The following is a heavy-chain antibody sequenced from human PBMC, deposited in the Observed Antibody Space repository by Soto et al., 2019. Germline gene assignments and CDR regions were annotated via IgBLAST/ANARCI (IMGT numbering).Heavy chain of an antibody. CDR3: ARQAFRRGGAFDP. J-gene: IGHJ5*02. CDR2: IYPDDSDT. D-gene: IGHD3-10*01. Sequence: EVQLVQSGAEVKKPGESLKISCKGSGYSFTSNWIGWVRQMPGKGLEWMGIIYPDDSDTKYSPSFQGQVTISADKSISTAYLQWNSLKASDSAIYYCARQAFRRGGAFDPWGQGTLVTVSS. V-gene: IGHV5-51*01. CDR1: GYSFTSNW.